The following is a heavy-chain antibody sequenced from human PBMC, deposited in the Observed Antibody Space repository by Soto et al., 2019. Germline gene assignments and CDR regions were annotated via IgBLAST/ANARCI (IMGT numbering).Heavy chain of an antibody. V-gene: IGHV1-18*01. Sequence: QVQLVQSGAEVKKPGASVTVSCKTSGYTFTNFGISWVRQAPGQGLEWMGWISAYNGNTNYAQKFQGSVTMTTDTSTSTAYMELRSMRADDTGVYYCARGGTPIDYGGQGTLVTVSS. CDR3: ARGGTPIDY. CDR1: GYTFTNFG. D-gene: IGHD3-16*01. J-gene: IGHJ4*02. CDR2: ISAYNGNT.